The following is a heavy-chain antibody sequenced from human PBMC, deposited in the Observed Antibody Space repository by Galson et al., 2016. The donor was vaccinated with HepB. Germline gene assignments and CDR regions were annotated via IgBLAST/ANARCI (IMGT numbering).Heavy chain of an antibody. CDR1: GYSFATYT. V-gene: IGHV7-4-1*02. Sequence: SVKVSCKASGYSFATYTMNWARQAPGQGLEWMGWINTNTGNSLYAQDFTGRFVFSLDASVSTAYLQISSLKAEDTAVYYCARALIRSAGTAMVFGYWGQGTLVTVSS. D-gene: IGHD5-18*01. J-gene: IGHJ4*02. CDR2: INTNTGNS. CDR3: ARALIRSAGTAMVFGY.